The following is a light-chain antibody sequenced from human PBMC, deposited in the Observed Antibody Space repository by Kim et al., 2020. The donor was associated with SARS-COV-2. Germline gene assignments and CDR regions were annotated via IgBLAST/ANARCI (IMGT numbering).Light chain of an antibody. J-gene: IGKJ4*01. Sequence: SASGGGRVTITCQARQGIRSDLAWYQQKPGKAPKLLIYAASTWQSEVPSRFSGSGSGTDFTLTISSLQPEDFATYYCQQVDNYPLTFGGGTKLEI. CDR3: QQVDNYPLT. CDR2: AAS. V-gene: IGKV1-9*01. CDR1: QGIRSD.